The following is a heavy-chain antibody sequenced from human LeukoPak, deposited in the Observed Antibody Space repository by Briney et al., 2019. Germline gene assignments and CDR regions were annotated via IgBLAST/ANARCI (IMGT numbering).Heavy chain of an antibody. CDR3: ARGPITGTTDI. D-gene: IGHD1-7*01. Sequence: GASVKVSCKACGGTFSSYAISWVRQAPGQGLEWMGGIIPIFGTANYAQKFQGRVTTTTEESTSTAYMELSSLRSEDTAVYYCARGPITGTTDIWGQGTMVTVSS. CDR2: IIPIFGTA. CDR1: GGTFSSYA. J-gene: IGHJ3*02. V-gene: IGHV1-69*05.